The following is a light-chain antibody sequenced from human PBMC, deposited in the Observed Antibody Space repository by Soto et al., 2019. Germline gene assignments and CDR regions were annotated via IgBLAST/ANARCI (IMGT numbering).Light chain of an antibody. CDR1: SSNIGAGYD. CDR2: GNS. V-gene: IGLV1-40*01. CDR3: QSYDSSLSGAV. J-gene: IGLJ7*01. Sequence: QPVLTQPPSVSGAPGQRVTISCTGSSSNIGAGYDVHWYQQLPGTAPKLLIYGNSNRPSGVPDRFSGSKSGTSASLAITGLQADDEADYYCQSYDSSLSGAVFGGGTPLTVL.